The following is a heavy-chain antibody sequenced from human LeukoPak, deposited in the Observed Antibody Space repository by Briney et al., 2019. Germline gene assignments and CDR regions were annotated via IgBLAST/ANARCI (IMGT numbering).Heavy chain of an antibody. Sequence: PSETLSLTCTVSGGSISSSSYYCGWVRQPPGKGLEWIGGIYYSGSTYSKPSLKSGVTLSVETSKNKFSLKLSSVSAAGTARYFCARGADYYFDYWGQGTLVTVSS. J-gene: IGHJ4*02. CDR3: ARGADYYFDY. CDR2: IYYSGST. CDR1: GGSISSSSYY. V-gene: IGHV4-39*07.